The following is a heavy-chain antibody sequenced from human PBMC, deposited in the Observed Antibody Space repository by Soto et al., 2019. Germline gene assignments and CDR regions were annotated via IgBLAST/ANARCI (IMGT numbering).Heavy chain of an antibody. CDR1: GFTFSSYT. Sequence: GGALRLSCAASGFTFSSYTMNWVRQAPGRGLEWVSSIGTSSSYIYYADSVKGRFTISRDNAKNSLFLQMNSLRADDTAVYYCARDSVRDYLYYYYGMDVWGQGTTVTVSS. D-gene: IGHD4-17*01. CDR3: ARDSVRDYLYYYYGMDV. J-gene: IGHJ6*02. CDR2: IGTSSSYI. V-gene: IGHV3-21*01.